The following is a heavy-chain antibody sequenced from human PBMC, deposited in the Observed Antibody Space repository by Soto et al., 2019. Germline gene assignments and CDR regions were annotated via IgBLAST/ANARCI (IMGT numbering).Heavy chain of an antibody. Sequence: QVQLVESGGGLGKPGGSLRLSCAASGFTFSDYYMSWIRQAPGKGLEWVSYISSSGSTIYYADSVKGRFTISRDNAKNALYLQMNSLRAEDTAVYYCATLLWFGELSGFYYGMDVWGQGTTVTVSS. J-gene: IGHJ6*02. CDR3: ATLLWFGELSGFYYGMDV. D-gene: IGHD3-10*01. CDR2: ISSSGSTI. V-gene: IGHV3-11*01. CDR1: GFTFSDYY.